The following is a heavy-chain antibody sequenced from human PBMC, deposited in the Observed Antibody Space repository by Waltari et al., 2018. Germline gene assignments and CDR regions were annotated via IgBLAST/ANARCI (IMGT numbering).Heavy chain of an antibody. CDR2: LIPIFVTA. V-gene: IGHV1-69*01. D-gene: IGHD3-3*01. CDR3: ARSTYYDFWSGYYPYYYYYGMDV. CDR1: GGTFSSYA. J-gene: IGHJ6*02. Sequence: QVQLVQSGAEVKKPGSSVKVSCKASGGTFSSYAISWVRQAPGQGLEWMGGLIPIFVTANYSQKFQGRVTVTADESTSTAYMELSSLRSEDTAVYYCARSTYYDFWSGYYPYYYYYGMDVWGQGTTVTVSS.